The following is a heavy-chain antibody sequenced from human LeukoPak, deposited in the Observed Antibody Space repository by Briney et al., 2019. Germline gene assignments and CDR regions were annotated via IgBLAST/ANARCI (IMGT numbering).Heavy chain of an antibody. CDR3: ARVSSGWDYMDV. CDR2: ISPNGVIT. Sequence: GGSLRLSCAASGFTFSSHGMNWVRQAPGKGLEWVSGISPNGVITYYADSVKGRFTISRDNSKGTVYLQMNSLRSEDTAVYYCARVSSGWDYMDVWGKGTTVTISS. CDR1: GFTFSSHG. J-gene: IGHJ6*03. V-gene: IGHV3-23*01. D-gene: IGHD6-19*01.